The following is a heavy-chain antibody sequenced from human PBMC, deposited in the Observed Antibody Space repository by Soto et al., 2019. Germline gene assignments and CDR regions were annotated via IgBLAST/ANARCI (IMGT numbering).Heavy chain of an antibody. CDR3: ARVVAAAGRFDP. V-gene: IGHV4-59*01. Sequence: AETLSLNCSVSGGSISSYYWSWIRQPPGKGLEWIGYIYYSGSTNYNPSLKSRVTISVDTSKNQFSLKLSSVTAADTAVYYCARVVAAAGRFDPWGQGTLVTVSS. D-gene: IGHD6-13*01. CDR2: IYYSGST. J-gene: IGHJ5*02. CDR1: GGSISSYY.